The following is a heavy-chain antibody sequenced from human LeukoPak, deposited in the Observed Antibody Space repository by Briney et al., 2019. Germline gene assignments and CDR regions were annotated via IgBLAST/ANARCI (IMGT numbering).Heavy chain of an antibody. CDR3: ASHHRIAVVGSEYFQH. J-gene: IGHJ1*01. D-gene: IGHD6-19*01. V-gene: IGHV3-23*01. Sequence: GGSLRLSCAASGFTFSTYALSWVRQAPGKGLEWVSGISASGGDTFYADSVKGRFTISRDNSKNTLYLQMNSLRVEDTAVYYCASHHRIAVVGSEYFQHWGQGTLVTVSS. CDR2: ISASGGDT. CDR1: GFTFSTYA.